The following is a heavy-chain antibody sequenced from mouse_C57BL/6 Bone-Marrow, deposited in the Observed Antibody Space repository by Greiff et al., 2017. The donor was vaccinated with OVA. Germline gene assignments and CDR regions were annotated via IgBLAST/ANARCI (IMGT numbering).Heavy chain of an antibody. V-gene: IGHV1-63*01. CDR3: AREDIGGFDY. CDR1: GYTFTNYW. Sequence: VKLQQSGAELVRPGTSVKMSCKASGYTFTNYWIGWAKQRPGHGLEWIGDIYPGGGYTNYNEKFKGKATLTADKSSSTAYMQFSSLTSEDSAIYYCAREDIGGFDYWGQGTTLTVSS. J-gene: IGHJ2*01. D-gene: IGHD2-14*01. CDR2: IYPGGGYT.